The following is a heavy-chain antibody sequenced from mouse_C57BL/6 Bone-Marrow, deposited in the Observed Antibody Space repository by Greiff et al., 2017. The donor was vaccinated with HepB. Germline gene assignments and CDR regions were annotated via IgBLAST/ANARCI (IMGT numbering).Heavy chain of an antibody. CDR1: GFTFSSYA. CDR2: ISDGGSYT. D-gene: IGHD1-1*01. J-gene: IGHJ2*01. V-gene: IGHV5-4*03. CDR3: ARPSYDYGSSYVSYFDY. Sequence: DVKLVESGGGLVKPGGSLKLSCAASGFTFSSYAMSWVRQTPEKRLEWVATISDGGSYTYYPDNVKGRFTISRDNAKNNLYLQMSHLKSEDTAMYYCARPSYDYGSSYVSYFDYWGQGTTLTVSS.